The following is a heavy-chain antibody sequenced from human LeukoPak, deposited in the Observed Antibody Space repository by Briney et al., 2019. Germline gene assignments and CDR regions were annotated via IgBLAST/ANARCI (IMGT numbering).Heavy chain of an antibody. CDR3: ARVIIVGATGAFDI. J-gene: IGHJ3*02. V-gene: IGHV1-2*02. D-gene: IGHD1-26*01. Sequence: ASVKVSCKASGYTFTGYYIHWVRQAPGQGLEWLGWISPNSGGTSSAQKFQGRVTMTTDTSTSTAYMELRSLRSDDTAVYYCARVIIVGATGAFDIWGQGTMVTVSS. CDR1: GYTFTGYY. CDR2: ISPNSGGT.